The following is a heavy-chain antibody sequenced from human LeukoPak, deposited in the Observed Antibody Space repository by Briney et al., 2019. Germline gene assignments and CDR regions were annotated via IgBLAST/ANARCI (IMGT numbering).Heavy chain of an antibody. D-gene: IGHD2-15*01. CDR1: GFTFSSYG. CDR3: AKDIRYCGGGSCEYYYYMDV. V-gene: IGHV3-23*01. Sequence: GGSLRLSCAASGFTFSSYGMSWVRQAPGKGLEWVSAISGSGGSTYYADSVKGRFTISRDNAKNSLYLQMNSLRAEDTAVYYCAKDIRYCGGGSCEYYYYMDVWGKGTTVTVSS. CDR2: ISGSGGST. J-gene: IGHJ6*03.